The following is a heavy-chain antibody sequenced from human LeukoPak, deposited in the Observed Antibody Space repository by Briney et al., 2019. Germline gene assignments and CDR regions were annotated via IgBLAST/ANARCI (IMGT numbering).Heavy chain of an antibody. D-gene: IGHD3-22*01. CDR1: GGSFSGYY. CDR3: ARGLFSSGCYYHLHAFDI. CDR2: INHSGST. Sequence: PSETLSLTCAVYGGSFSGYYWSWIRQPPGKGLEWIGEINHSGSTNYNPSLKSRVTISVDTSKNQFSLKLSSVTAADTAVYYCARGLFSSGCYYHLHAFDIWGQGTMVTVSS. V-gene: IGHV4-34*01. J-gene: IGHJ3*02.